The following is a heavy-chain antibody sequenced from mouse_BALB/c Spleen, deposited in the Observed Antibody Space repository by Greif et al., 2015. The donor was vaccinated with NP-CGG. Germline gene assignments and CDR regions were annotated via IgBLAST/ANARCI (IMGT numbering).Heavy chain of an antibody. CDR3: ARRRYGYDSY. Sequence: VQLQQSGPELVKPEALVKISCKASGYTFTSYDINWVKQRPGQGLEWIGWIYPGDGSTKYNEKFKGKATLTADKSSSAAYMQLSSLTSANFAFYFCARRRYGYDSYWGQVTLVTVSA. J-gene: IGHJ3*01. D-gene: IGHD2-2*01. V-gene: IGHV1S56*01. CDR1: GYTFTSYD. CDR2: IYPGDGST.